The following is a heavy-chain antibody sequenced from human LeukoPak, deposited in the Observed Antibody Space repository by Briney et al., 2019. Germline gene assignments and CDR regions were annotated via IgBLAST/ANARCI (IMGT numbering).Heavy chain of an antibody. D-gene: IGHD6-13*01. V-gene: IGHV3-11*04. CDR1: GFIFSDYY. J-gene: IGHJ4*02. CDR3: ASQIAAAGIY. CDR2: ISASGGST. Sequence: PGGSLRLSCVGSGFIFSDYYMGWIRQAPGRGLEWVSAISASGGSTYYADSVKGRFTISRDNAKNSLYLQMNSLRAEDTAVYYCASQIAAAGIYWGQGTLVTVSS.